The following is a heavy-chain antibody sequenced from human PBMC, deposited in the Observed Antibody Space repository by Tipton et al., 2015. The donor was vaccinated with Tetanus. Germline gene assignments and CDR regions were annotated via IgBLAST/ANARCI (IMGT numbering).Heavy chain of an antibody. Sequence: LRLSCSLSGGSISNSEYYWAWIRQPPGKGLEWIGSVFDSGTSYHNPSLKSRVTISVNTSKNHFSLRLSSVTAAETAVYYCAEGRRFCSSNSCHEYYFDSWGRGTLVTVST. CDR3: AEGRRFCSSNSCHEYYFDS. CDR2: VFDSGTS. D-gene: IGHD2-2*01. J-gene: IGHJ4*02. V-gene: IGHV4-39*02. CDR1: GGSISNSEYY.